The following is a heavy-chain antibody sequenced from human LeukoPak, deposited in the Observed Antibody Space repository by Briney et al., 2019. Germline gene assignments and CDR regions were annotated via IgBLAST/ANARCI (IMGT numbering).Heavy chain of an antibody. J-gene: IGHJ4*02. CDR1: GGSISYYY. CDR2: ISYSGST. Sequence: SETLSLTCSVSGGSISYYYWSWFRQPPGKGLEWIGYISYSGSTNYNPSLKSRVTISMDKNQFSLKLSSMTAADTAVYYCARDGQWGQGTLVTVSS. V-gene: IGHV4-59*13. CDR3: ARDGQ.